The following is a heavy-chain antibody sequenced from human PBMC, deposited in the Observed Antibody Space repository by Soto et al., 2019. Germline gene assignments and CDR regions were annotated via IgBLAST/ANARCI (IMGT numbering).Heavy chain of an antibody. CDR1: GFNFGAYA. J-gene: IGHJ6*02. CDR3: AKDRSENFWVYYYAMDV. V-gene: IGHV3-23*01. CDR2: ISGSSSGT. Sequence: PGGSLRLSCEASGFNFGAYAMSWVRQAPGKVLEWVSGISGSSSGTYYTDSVKGRFTISRDNSKNTVYLQMNSLRGEDTAVYYCAKDRSENFWVYYYAMDVWGQGTAVNVSS. D-gene: IGHD6-19*01.